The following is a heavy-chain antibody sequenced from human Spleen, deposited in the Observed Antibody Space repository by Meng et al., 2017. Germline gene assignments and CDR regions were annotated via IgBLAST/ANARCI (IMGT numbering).Heavy chain of an antibody. D-gene: IGHD1-14*01. CDR2: MKSNVDGGTV. CDR1: GFTFSNAW. J-gene: IGHJ4*01. Sequence: GESLKISRAAPGFTFSNAWMTWVRQAPGKGLEWIGRMKSNVDGGTVDYAAAVKGSFSISRDDSESTFYLQMNGLKTEDTAVYYCSDHVDYWGHGTLVTVSS. CDR3: SDHVDY. V-gene: IGHV3-15*01.